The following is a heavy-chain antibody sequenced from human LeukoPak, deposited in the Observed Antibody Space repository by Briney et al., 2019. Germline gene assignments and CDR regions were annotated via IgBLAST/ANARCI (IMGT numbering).Heavy chain of an antibody. V-gene: IGHV3-7*03. D-gene: IGHD3-10*01. CDR3: ARDDRAMARGVPEY. CDR1: GFTFSSYW. J-gene: IGHJ4*02. Sequence: GGPLRLSCAASGFTFSSYWMTWVRQAPGKGLEWVANIKQDGSEKYYVGSMKGRFAISRDNTKNSLYLQMSSLRVEDTAVYYCARDDRAMARGVPEYWGQGTLVTVSS. CDR2: IKQDGSEK.